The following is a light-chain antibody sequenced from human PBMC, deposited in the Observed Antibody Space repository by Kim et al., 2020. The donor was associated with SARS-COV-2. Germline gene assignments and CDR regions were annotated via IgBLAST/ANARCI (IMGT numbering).Light chain of an antibody. J-gene: IGLJ1*01. V-gene: IGLV3-1*01. Sequence: SAGQTAMITCSGGTLVHNYACWYQQKPGHSTVLVIYQESKRPSGIPERFSGSDSGNTATLTVSGTQAMDEADYYCQAWHRSTEIFGTRTKVT. CDR2: QES. CDR3: QAWHRSTEI. CDR1: TLVHNY.